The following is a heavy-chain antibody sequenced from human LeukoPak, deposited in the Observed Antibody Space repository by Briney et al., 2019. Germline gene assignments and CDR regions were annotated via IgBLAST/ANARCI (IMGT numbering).Heavy chain of an antibody. CDR2: IIPIFGTA. J-gene: IGHJ3*02. Sequence: GSSVKVSCKASGGTFSSYAISWVRQAPGQGLEWMGRIIPIFGTANYAQKFQGRVMITTDESTSTAYMELSSLRSEDTAVYYCARDDPVGDYYDSSGYYPGAFDIWGQGTMVTVSS. D-gene: IGHD3-22*01. CDR1: GGTFSSYA. V-gene: IGHV1-69*05. CDR3: ARDDPVGDYYDSSGYYPGAFDI.